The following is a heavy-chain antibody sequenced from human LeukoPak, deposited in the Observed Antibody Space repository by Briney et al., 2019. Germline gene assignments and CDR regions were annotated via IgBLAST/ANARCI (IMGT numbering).Heavy chain of an antibody. CDR1: GGSFSGYY. V-gene: IGHV4-34*12. J-gene: IGHJ4*02. CDR3: ARLRGAMTPVTSDFDY. CDR2: GFYSGSA. D-gene: IGHD4-17*01. Sequence: SETLSLTCAVYGGSFSGYYWSWIRQPPGKGLEWVGSGFYSGSAYSNPSLKSRVTISVDTSRNQFSLNLSSVTAADTAVYYCARLRGAMTPVTSDFDYWGQGTLVTVSS.